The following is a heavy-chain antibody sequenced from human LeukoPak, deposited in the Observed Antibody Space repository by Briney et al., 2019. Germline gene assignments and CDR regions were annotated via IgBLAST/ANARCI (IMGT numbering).Heavy chain of an antibody. CDR1: GFTVSNNY. CDR3: ARDSDSGYGPFAS. D-gene: IGHD5-12*01. J-gene: IGHJ4*02. Sequence: GGSLRLSCAASGFTVSNNYMSWVRQAPGKGLEWVSVIHSGGTTNYADSVQGRFTISRDNSKTTVYLHMNSLRAEDTAVYYCARDSDSGYGPFASWGQGTLATVSS. V-gene: IGHV3-53*01. CDR2: IHSGGTT.